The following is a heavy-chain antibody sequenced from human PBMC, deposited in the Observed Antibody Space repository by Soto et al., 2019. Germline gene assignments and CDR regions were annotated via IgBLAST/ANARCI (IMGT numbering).Heavy chain of an antibody. CDR2: IITIFGTA. CDR1: GGTFSSYA. D-gene: IGHD3-3*01. J-gene: IGHJ6*02. CDR3: ARGGYSDFWGGYTMDV. V-gene: IGHV1-69*01. Sequence: QVQLVQSGAEVKKPGSSVKVSCKASGGTFSSYAISWVRQAPGQGLEWKGGIITIFGTANYAQKFQGRVTITADESTSTAYMELSSLSSEDTAVYYCARGGYSDFWGGYTMDVWGQGTTVTVSS.